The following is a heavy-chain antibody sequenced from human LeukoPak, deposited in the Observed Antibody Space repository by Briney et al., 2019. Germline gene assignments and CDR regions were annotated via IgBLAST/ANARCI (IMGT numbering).Heavy chain of an antibody. CDR2: IYYSGST. CDR3: ARVLSDGDYVFDY. D-gene: IGHD4-17*01. J-gene: IGHJ4*02. V-gene: IGHV4-30-4*01. CDR1: GGSISSGDYY. Sequence: SETLSVTCTVSGGSISSGDYYWSWIRQPPGKGLEWIGYIYYSGSTYYNPSLKGRVTISVDTSKNQFSLKLSSVTAADTAVYYCARVLSDGDYVFDYWGQGTLVTVSS.